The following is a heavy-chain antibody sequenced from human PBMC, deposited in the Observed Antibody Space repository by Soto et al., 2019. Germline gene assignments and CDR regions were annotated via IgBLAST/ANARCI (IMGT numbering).Heavy chain of an antibody. CDR2: ISARGGSS. CDR1: GFSFSSSA. Sequence: DVQLLESGGGLVQPGGSLRLSCAASGFSFSSSAMVWVRQAPGKGLEWVSVISARGGSSYFADSVKGRFTSSRDNSKNVLSLEMNRLRAEDTAIYFCAKGSIEYSASVDNWGQGTLVLVSS. D-gene: IGHD4-4*01. J-gene: IGHJ4*02. V-gene: IGHV3-23*01. CDR3: AKGSIEYSASVDN.